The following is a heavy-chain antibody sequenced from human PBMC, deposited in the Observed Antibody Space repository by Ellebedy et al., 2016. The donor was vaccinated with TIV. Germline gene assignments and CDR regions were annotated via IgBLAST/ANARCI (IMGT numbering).Heavy chain of an antibody. CDR3: ARGDGYAGLFFDY. Sequence: GESLKISCKAFGYRFTGYWIGWVRQMPGKGLEWVGFIDFDDSDIRYRPSFQGQVTISADKSVSTVFLQWSSLKASDTAIYYCARGDGYAGLFFDYWGQGTLVTVSS. D-gene: IGHD5-18*01. V-gene: IGHV5-51*01. CDR2: IDFDDSDI. CDR1: GYRFTGYW. J-gene: IGHJ4*02.